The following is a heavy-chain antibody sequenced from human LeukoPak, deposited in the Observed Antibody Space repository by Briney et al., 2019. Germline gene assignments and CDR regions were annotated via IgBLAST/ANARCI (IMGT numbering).Heavy chain of an antibody. CDR3: ARVIRGRSPNHKRSFTLNWFDP. CDR1: GFTFSSYG. D-gene: IGHD1-14*01. Sequence: GGSLRLSCAASGFTFSSYGMSWVRQAPGKGLEWVSAISGSGGSTYYADSVKGRFTISRDNSKNTLYLQMNSLRAEDTAVYYCARVIRGRSPNHKRSFTLNWFDPWGQGTLVTVSS. CDR2: ISGSGGST. V-gene: IGHV3-23*01. J-gene: IGHJ5*02.